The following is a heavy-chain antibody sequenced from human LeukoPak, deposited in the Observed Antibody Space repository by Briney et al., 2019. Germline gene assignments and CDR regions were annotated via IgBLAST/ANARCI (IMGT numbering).Heavy chain of an antibody. CDR2: IKQDGSEK. Sequence: SGGSLRLSCAASGFTISSYWMSWVRQAPGKGLEWVANIKQDGSEKYYVDSVKGRFTISRDNAKNSLYLQMNSLRAEDTAVYYCARYRYYFDYWGQGTLVTVSS. V-gene: IGHV3-7*03. J-gene: IGHJ4*02. CDR3: ARYRYYFDY. CDR1: GFTISSYW. D-gene: IGHD1-14*01.